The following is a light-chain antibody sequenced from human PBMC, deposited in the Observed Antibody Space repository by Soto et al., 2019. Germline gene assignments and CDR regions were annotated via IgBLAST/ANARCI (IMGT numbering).Light chain of an antibody. Sequence: QLVLTQPPSVSGAPGQSVTISCSGGGANIGMYEVHWYQQLPGIAPKLLIQHNFNRHSGVPDRFSGSKSGTSASLTITGLQAEDEADYYCQSYDSSLRAVVFGGGTKLTVL. V-gene: IGLV1-40*01. J-gene: IGLJ2*01. CDR2: HNF. CDR1: GANIGMYE. CDR3: QSYDSSLRAVV.